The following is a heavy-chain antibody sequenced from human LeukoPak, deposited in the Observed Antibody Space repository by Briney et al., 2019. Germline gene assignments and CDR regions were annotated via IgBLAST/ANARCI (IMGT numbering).Heavy chain of an antibody. V-gene: IGHV4-34*01. D-gene: IGHD2-15*01. J-gene: IGHJ5*02. CDR1: GGSFSGYY. CDR2: INHSGST. Sequence: SETLSLTCAVYGGSFSGYYWSWIRQPPGKGPEWIGEINHSGSTNYNPSLKSRVTISVDTSKNQFSLKLSSVTAADTAVYYCARGRYCSGGSCWYNWFDPWGQGTLVTVSS. CDR3: ARGRYCSGGSCWYNWFDP.